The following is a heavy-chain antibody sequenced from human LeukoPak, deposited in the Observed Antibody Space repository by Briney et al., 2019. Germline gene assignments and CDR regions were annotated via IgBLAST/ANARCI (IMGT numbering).Heavy chain of an antibody. J-gene: IGHJ3*02. D-gene: IGHD2-15*01. CDR2: INHSGST. CDR1: GGSFSGYY. V-gene: IGHV4-34*01. CDR3: ARSCSGGSCYSNAFDI. Sequence: SETLSLTCAVYGGSFSGYYWSWIRQPPGKGLEWIGEINHSGSTNYNPSLKSRVTISADTSKNQFSLKLSSVTAADTAVYYCARSCSGGSCYSNAFDIWGQGTMVTVSS.